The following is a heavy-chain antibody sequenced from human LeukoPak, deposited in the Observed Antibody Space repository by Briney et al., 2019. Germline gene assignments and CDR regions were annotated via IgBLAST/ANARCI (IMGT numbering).Heavy chain of an antibody. J-gene: IGHJ4*02. CDR1: GGSISSSSYY. CDR3: ARYVVYGSGKYYFDY. Sequence: SETLSLTCTVSGGSISSSSYYWGWIRQPPGKGLEWIGSIYYSGSTYYNPSLKSRVTISVDTSENQFSLKLSSVTAADTAVYYCARYVVYGSGKYYFDYWGQGTLVTVSS. CDR2: IYYSGST. V-gene: IGHV4-39*01. D-gene: IGHD3-10*01.